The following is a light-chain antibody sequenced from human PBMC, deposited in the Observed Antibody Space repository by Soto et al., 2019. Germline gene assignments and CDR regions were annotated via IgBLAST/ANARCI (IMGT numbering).Light chain of an antibody. CDR1: SSDVGGYNY. V-gene: IGLV2-8*01. CDR2: EVS. J-gene: IGLJ3*02. CDR3: SSYAGSNHNWV. Sequence: QSVLTQPPSASGSPGQSVTISCTGTSSDVGGYNYVSWYQQHPGKAPKLMIYEVSKRPSGVPDRFSGSRSGNTASLTVSGLQADDEADYYCSSYAGSNHNWVFGGGTQLTVL.